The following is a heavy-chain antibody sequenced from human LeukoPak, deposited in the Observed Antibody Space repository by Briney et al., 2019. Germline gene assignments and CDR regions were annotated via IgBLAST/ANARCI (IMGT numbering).Heavy chain of an antibody. Sequence: EESLKISCKGSGYSFTSYWISWVRQMPGKGLEWMGRIDPSDSYTNYSPSFQGHVTISADKSISTAYLQWSSLKASDTAMYYCARHFGYGDYLDVWGQGTTVTVSS. CDR2: IDPSDSYT. V-gene: IGHV5-10-1*01. D-gene: IGHD4-17*01. CDR1: GYSFTSYW. J-gene: IGHJ6*03. CDR3: ARHFGYGDYLDV.